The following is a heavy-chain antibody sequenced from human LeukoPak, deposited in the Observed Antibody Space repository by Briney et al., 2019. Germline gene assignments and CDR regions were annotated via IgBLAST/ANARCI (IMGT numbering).Heavy chain of an antibody. Sequence: GGSLRLSCGASGFTLSDYYMSWIRQAPGKGLEWVSYISSSGSTIYYADSVKGRFTISRDNAKNSLYLQMNSLRAEDTAVYYCARDANYYGSGSYCGYWGQGTLVTVSS. CDR2: ISSSGSTI. J-gene: IGHJ4*02. D-gene: IGHD3-10*01. CDR1: GFTLSDYY. V-gene: IGHV3-11*01. CDR3: ARDANYYGSGSYCGY.